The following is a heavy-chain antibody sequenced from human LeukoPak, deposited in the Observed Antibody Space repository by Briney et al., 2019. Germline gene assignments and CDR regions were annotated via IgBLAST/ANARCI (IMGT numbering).Heavy chain of an antibody. CDR3: ARDYYDSSGYYPFDY. CDR2: MYSSGST. J-gene: IGHJ4*02. D-gene: IGHD3-22*01. Sequence: SETLSLTCTVSGGSISSGNYYWSWIRQPAGKGLEWIVRMYSSGSTNYNPSLKSRVTISRDTSKNQFSLRLSSVTAADTAVYYCARDYYDSSGYYPFDYWGQGTLVTVSS. V-gene: IGHV4-61*02. CDR1: GGSISSGNYY.